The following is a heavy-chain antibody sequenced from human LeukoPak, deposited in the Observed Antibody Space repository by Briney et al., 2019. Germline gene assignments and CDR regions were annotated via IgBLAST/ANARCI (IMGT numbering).Heavy chain of an antibody. D-gene: IGHD3-22*01. V-gene: IGHV3-20*04. Sequence: GGSLRLSCAASGFSFDDFGMSWVRHAPGKALEWVSDINWNGGSTGYADSVKGLVTISRDNAKNSLYLQMNSLRGEDTALYYCARGDYFDSSGFGYWGQGTLVTVSS. CDR2: INWNGGST. J-gene: IGHJ4*02. CDR3: ARGDYFDSSGFGY. CDR1: GFSFDDFG.